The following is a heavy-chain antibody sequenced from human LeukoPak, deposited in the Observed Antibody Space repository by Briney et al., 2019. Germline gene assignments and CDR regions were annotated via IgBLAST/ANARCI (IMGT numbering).Heavy chain of an antibody. J-gene: IGHJ4*02. CDR1: GFTFSTYG. CDR2: IQNDEIDK. V-gene: IGHV3-30*02. CDR3: AKERKLLPFDC. Sequence: TGGSLRLSCAASGFTFSTYGMHWVRQAPGKGLEWVAFIQNDEIDKFYADSVKGRFTISRDNSRNTLYLQMNSLRAEDTAVYFCAKERKLLPFDCWGQGTLVTVSS. D-gene: IGHD4-23*01.